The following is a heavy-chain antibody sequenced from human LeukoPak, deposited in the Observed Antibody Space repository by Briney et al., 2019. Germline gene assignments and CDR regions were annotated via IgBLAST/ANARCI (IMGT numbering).Heavy chain of an antibody. CDR1: GFTFSSYA. CDR3: AKDRADYYDSSGPSDAFDI. D-gene: IGHD3-22*01. J-gene: IGHJ4*02. CDR2: FSGSGGST. V-gene: IGHV3-23*01. Sequence: GGSLRLSCAASGFTFSSYAMSWVRQAPGKGLEWVSAFSGSGGSTYYADSVKGRFTISRDNSKNTLYLQMNSLRAEDTAVYYCAKDRADYYDSSGPSDAFDIWGQGTLVTVSS.